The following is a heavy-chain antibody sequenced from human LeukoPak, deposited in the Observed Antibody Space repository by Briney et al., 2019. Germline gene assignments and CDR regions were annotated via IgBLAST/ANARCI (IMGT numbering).Heavy chain of an antibody. J-gene: IGHJ6*02. CDR3: ARGYDGGNWGARDYYYGMDV. CDR1: GGSISSYY. Sequence: SETLSLTCTVSGGSISSYYWSWIRQPPGKGLEWIGYIYTSGSTNYNPSLKSRVTISVDTSKNQFSLKLSSVTAADTAVYYCARGYDGGNWGARDYYYGMDVWGQGTTVTVSS. D-gene: IGHD4-23*01. V-gene: IGHV4-4*09. CDR2: IYTSGST.